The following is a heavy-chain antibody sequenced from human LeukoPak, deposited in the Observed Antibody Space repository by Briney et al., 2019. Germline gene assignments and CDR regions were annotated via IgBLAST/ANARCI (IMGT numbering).Heavy chain of an antibody. Sequence: ASVKVSCKASGYIFTGYDMHWVRQAPRHGLEWWGWINTNSGGTNYAQKFQGRVTMTRDTSISTAYMELSRLRSDDTAVYYCARDLYDSSGTDAFDIWGQGTMVTVSS. D-gene: IGHD3-22*01. CDR3: ARDLYDSSGTDAFDI. CDR1: GYIFTGYD. V-gene: IGHV1-2*02. CDR2: INTNSGGT. J-gene: IGHJ3*02.